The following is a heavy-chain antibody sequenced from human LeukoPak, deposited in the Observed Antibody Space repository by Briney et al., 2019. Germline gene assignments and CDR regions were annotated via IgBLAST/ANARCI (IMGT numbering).Heavy chain of an antibody. CDR2: ISYDGSNK. V-gene: IGHV3-30*03. CDR3: AREGLDP. Sequence: PGGSLRLSCAASGFTFSSYGMHWVRQAPGKGLEWVAVISYDGSNKYYADSVKGRFTISRDNSKNTLYLQMNSLRAEDTAVYYCAREGLDPWGQGTLVTVSS. D-gene: IGHD2-21*01. CDR1: GFTFSSYG. J-gene: IGHJ5*02.